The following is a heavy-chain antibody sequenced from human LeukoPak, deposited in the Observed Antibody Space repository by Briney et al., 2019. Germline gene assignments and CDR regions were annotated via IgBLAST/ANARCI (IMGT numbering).Heavy chain of an antibody. D-gene: IGHD3-10*01. CDR3: AKDRGFDP. Sequence: GGSLRLSCAASGFTFSSYSMNWVRQAPGKGLEWVSSISSSSSYIYYADSVKGRFTISRDNSKNTLYLQMNSLRAEDTAVYYCAKDRGFDPWGQGTLVTVSS. CDR2: ISSSSSYI. CDR1: GFTFSSYS. V-gene: IGHV3-21*04. J-gene: IGHJ5*02.